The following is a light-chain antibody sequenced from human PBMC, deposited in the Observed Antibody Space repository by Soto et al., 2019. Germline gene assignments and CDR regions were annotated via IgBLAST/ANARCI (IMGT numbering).Light chain of an antibody. V-gene: IGKV3-11*01. CDR3: QQRTNWPRGT. CDR2: DAS. CDR1: QSVSSY. J-gene: IGKJ4*01. Sequence: EIVLTQSPATLSLSPGERATLSCRASQSVSSYLAWYQQKPGQAPRLLIYDASNRATGIPARFSGSGSGTDVTLIISSIEPEESAVSYCQQRTNWPRGTFGGGTKVEIK.